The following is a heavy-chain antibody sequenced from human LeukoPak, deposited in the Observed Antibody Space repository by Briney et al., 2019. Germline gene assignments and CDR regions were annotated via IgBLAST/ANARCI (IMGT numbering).Heavy chain of an antibody. Sequence: SETLSLTCTVSGGSISSYYWSWIRQPPGKGLEWIGYIYYSGSTNRNSSRKSRVTKSVDASKNQFSRTLRSVTAADTGVYYCARDVGGYCSSTSCGYNWFDPWGQGTLVTVSS. D-gene: IGHD2-2*01. CDR1: GGSISSYY. CDR2: IYYSGST. V-gene: IGHV4-59*12. CDR3: ARDVGGYCSSTSCGYNWFDP. J-gene: IGHJ5*02.